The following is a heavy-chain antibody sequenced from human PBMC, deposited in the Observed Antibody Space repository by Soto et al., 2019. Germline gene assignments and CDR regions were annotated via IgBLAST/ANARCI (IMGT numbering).Heavy chain of an antibody. CDR3: AYIAVAGKYYYYGMDV. V-gene: IGHV3-53*01. D-gene: IGHD6-19*01. Sequence: SDIYSGGSTYYADSVKGRFTISRDNSKNTLYLQMNSLRAEDTAVYYCAYIAVAGKYYYYGMDVWGQGTTVTVSS. CDR2: IYSGGST. J-gene: IGHJ6*02.